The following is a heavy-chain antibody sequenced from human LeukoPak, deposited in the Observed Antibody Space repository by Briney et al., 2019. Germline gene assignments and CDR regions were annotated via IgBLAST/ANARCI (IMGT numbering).Heavy chain of an antibody. CDR1: GFTFSTYA. Sequence: PGGSLRLSCAASGFTFSTYAMSWVRQAPGKGLEWVSAISGSGGSTYYAGSVKGRFTISRDNAKNSLYLQMNSLRAEDTAVYYCARVGDGYNDIDAFDIWGQGTMVTVSS. CDR3: ARVGDGYNDIDAFDI. J-gene: IGHJ3*02. CDR2: ISGSGGST. D-gene: IGHD5-24*01. V-gene: IGHV3-23*01.